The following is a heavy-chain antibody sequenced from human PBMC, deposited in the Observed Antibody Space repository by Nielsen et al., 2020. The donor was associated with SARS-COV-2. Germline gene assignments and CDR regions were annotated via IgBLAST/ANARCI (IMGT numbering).Heavy chain of an antibody. J-gene: IGHJ4*02. V-gene: IGHV4-34*01. CDR2: INHSGST. Sequence: SETLSLTCAVYGGSFSGYYWSWIRQPPGKGLEWIGEINHSGSTNYNPSLKSRVTISVDTSKNQFSLKLSSVTAADTAVYNCARGKRSYDYWGQGTLVTVSS. CDR1: GGSFSGYY. CDR3: ARGKRSYDY. D-gene: IGHD3-10*01.